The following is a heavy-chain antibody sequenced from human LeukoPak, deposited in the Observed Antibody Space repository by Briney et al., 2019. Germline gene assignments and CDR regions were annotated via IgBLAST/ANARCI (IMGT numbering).Heavy chain of an antibody. J-gene: IGHJ4*02. D-gene: IGHD3-22*01. CDR3: ARDFHRRLYDSSGYYLY. CDR1: GFTFRSYS. V-gene: IGHV3-48*01. CDR2: ISSSSSTI. Sequence: PGGSLRLSCAASGFTFRSYSMNWVRQAPGKGLEWVSYISSSSSTIYYADSVRGRFTISRDNAKNSLYLQMNSLRAEDTAVYYCARDFHRRLYDSSGYYLYWGQGTLVSVSS.